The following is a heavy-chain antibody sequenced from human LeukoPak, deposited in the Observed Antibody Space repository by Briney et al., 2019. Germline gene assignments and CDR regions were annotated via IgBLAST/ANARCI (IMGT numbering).Heavy chain of an antibody. D-gene: IGHD6-13*01. J-gene: IGHJ6*02. CDR1: GGSFSGYY. CDR3: ARDTAYSSSWFHYYYGMDV. Sequence: PSETLSLTCAVYGGSFSGYYWSWIRQPPGKGLEWIGETNHSGSTNYNPSLKSRVTISVDTSKNQFSLKLSSVTAADTAVYYCARDTAYSSSWFHYYYGMDVWGQGTTVTVSS. CDR2: TNHSGST. V-gene: IGHV4-34*01.